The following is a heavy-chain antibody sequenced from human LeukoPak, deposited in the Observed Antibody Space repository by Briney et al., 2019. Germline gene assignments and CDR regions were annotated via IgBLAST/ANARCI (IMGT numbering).Heavy chain of an antibody. Sequence: SETLSLTCTVSGGSISSSSYYWGWIRQPPGKGLEWIGSIYYSGSTYYNPSLKSRVTISVDTSKNQFSLKLSSVTAADTAVYYCARVWMGNYFDYWGQGTLVTVSS. D-gene: IGHD1-1*01. CDR2: IYYSGST. J-gene: IGHJ4*02. CDR3: ARVWMGNYFDY. V-gene: IGHV4-39*07. CDR1: GGSISSSSYY.